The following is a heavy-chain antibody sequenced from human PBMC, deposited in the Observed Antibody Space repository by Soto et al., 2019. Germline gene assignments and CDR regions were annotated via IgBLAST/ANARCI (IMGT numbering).Heavy chain of an antibody. V-gene: IGHV3-23*01. CDR2: ISNTGGGT. CDR3: ATDRLAGNFDY. Sequence: EVQLLDSGGGLVQPGGSLGLSCAASGFTFNNYAMKWVRQAPGMGLEWVATISNTGGGTYYADSVKGRFTISRENSKNTLYLQMSSLRVEDTAVYYCATDRLAGNFDYWGQGTQVTVSS. CDR1: GFTFNNYA. J-gene: IGHJ4*02.